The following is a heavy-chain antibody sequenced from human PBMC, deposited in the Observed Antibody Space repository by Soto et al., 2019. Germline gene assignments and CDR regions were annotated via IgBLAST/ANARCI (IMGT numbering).Heavy chain of an antibody. D-gene: IGHD7-27*01. CDR2: ISSSSSYI. CDR1: GFTFSSYS. Sequence: GGSLRLSCAASGFTFSSYSMNWVRQAPGKGLEWVSSISSSSSYIYYADSVKGRFTISRDNAKNSLYLQMNSLRAEDTAVYYCARVRSSGDKHDAFDIWGQGTMVTVSS. V-gene: IGHV3-21*01. J-gene: IGHJ3*02. CDR3: ARVRSSGDKHDAFDI.